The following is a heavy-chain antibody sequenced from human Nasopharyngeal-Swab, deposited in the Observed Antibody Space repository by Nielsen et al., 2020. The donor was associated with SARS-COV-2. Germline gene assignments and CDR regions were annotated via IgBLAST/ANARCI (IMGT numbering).Heavy chain of an antibody. CDR3: ARHFISYFYDSSGYYPEDYFDY. CDR2: SYYSGST. CDR1: GGSISSSSYY. D-gene: IGHD3-22*01. Sequence: SETLSLTCTVSGGSISSSSYYWGWIRQPPGKGLEWIGTSYYSGSTYYNPSLKSRVTISVDTSKNQFSLKLSSVTAADTAVYYCARHFISYFYDSSGYYPEDYFDYWGQGTLVTVSS. J-gene: IGHJ4*02. V-gene: IGHV4-39*01.